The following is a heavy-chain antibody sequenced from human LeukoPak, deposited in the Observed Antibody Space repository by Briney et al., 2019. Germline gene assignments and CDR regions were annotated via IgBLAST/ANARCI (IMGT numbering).Heavy chain of an antibody. CDR3: AKDKGWGYSAYDCYGMDV. J-gene: IGHJ6*02. Sequence: GGSLRLSCAASGITFSSYAMHWVRQAPGKGLEWVAVISYDGSNKYYADSVKGRFTISRDNSKNTLYLQMNSLGAEDTAVYYCAKDKGWGYSAYDCYGMDVWGQGTTVTVSS. CDR1: GITFSSYA. D-gene: IGHD1-26*01. CDR2: ISYDGSNK. V-gene: IGHV3-30*04.